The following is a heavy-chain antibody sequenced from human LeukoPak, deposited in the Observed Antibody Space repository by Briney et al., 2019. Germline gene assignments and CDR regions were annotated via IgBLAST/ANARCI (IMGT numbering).Heavy chain of an antibody. CDR2: ISGSGGST. V-gene: IGHV3-23*01. J-gene: IGHJ6*03. CDR3: AKARLLGRYYMDV. CDR1: GFTFSSYA. Sequence: GGSLRLSCAASGFTFSSYAMSWVRQAPGKGLEWVSAISGSGGSTYYADSVKGRFTISRDNSKNTLYLQMNSLRAEDTAVYYCAKARLLGRYYMDVWGKRTTVTVSS.